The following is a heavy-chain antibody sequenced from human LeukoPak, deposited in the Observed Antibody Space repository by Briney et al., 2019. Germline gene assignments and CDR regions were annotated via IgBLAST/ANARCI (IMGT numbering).Heavy chain of an antibody. D-gene: IGHD4-17*01. Sequence: GEPLRISCKGSGYTFISNWITWGREMRGKGLEWMGRIDPSDSYTNYSPSFQGHVAISADKSTSTAYLQWSSLKASDTAMYYCASRATVPPYNWFDPWGQGTLVTVSS. J-gene: IGHJ5*02. V-gene: IGHV5-10-1*01. CDR1: GYTFISNW. CDR2: IDPSDSYT. CDR3: ASRATVPPYNWFDP.